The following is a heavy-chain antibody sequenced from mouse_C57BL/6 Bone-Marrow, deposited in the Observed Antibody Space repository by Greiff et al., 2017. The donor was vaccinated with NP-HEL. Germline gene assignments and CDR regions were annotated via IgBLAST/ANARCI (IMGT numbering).Heavy chain of an antibody. D-gene: IGHD2-3*01. Sequence: QLVESRAAVVPPFFSLKLSFAASGFTFSSYGMSWVRQTPDKRLEWVATISSGGSYTYYPDSVKGRFTISRDNAKKTLYLQMSSLKSEDTAMYYCAREEDGYCPDYWGQGTTLTVSS. V-gene: IGHV5-6*01. CDR1: GFTFSSYG. CDR3: AREEDGYCPDY. J-gene: IGHJ2*01. CDR2: ISSGGSYT.